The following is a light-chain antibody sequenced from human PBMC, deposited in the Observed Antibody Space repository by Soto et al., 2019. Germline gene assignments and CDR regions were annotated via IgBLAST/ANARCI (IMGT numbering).Light chain of an antibody. Sequence: EIVMTQSPVTLSVSPGERATISCRASQSVSSNLAWYQQKPGQAPRLLIYGTPTRTTGLPARFSGSGSGTEVTLTISSLQSEDVAVYYCQHYNNWPPWTFGQGTKVEIK. CDR3: QHYNNWPPWT. CDR1: QSVSSN. J-gene: IGKJ1*01. CDR2: GTP. V-gene: IGKV3-15*01.